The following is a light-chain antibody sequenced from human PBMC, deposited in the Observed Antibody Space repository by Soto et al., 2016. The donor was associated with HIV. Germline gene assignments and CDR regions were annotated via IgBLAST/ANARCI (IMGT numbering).Light chain of an antibody. Sequence: SYVLTQPPSVSVAPGKTAKITCGGHNIGDRSVHWYQQRPGQAPILLVYDDDDRPSGIPERFSGSNSGNTATLTISRVEAGDEADYHCQVWHSSTDHRVFGGRDQ. J-gene: IGLJ3*02. CDR2: DDD. V-gene: IGLV3-21*03. CDR1: NIGDRS. CDR3: QVWHSSTDHRV.